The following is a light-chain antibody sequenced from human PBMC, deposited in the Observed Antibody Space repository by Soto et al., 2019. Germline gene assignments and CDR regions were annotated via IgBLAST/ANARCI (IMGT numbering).Light chain of an antibody. CDR1: SSDVGGFKY. CDR3: SSSSTSTVA. V-gene: IGLV2-14*01. CDR2: EVS. Sequence: QSALTQPASVSGSPGQSITISCTGTSSDVGGFKYVSWYQQHPDKAPKLMIYEVSNRPSGVSNRFSGSKSGNTASLTISGIQAEDEADYYCSSSSTSTVAFGGATKLTVL. J-gene: IGLJ2*01.